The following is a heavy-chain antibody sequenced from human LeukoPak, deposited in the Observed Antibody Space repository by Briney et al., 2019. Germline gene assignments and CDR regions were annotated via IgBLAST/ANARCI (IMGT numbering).Heavy chain of an antibody. V-gene: IGHV3-7*01. J-gene: IGHJ4*02. CDR3: ARERRIAAAGTVSRTFDY. CDR2: IKEDGSEK. CDR1: GFTFSSYW. Sequence: GGSLRLSCAASGFTFSSYWMTWVRQAPGKGLEWVANIKEDGSEKYYVDSVKGRFTISRDNAKNTLYLQMNSLRAEDTAVYYCARERRIAAAGTVSRTFDYWGQGTLVTVSS. D-gene: IGHD6-13*01.